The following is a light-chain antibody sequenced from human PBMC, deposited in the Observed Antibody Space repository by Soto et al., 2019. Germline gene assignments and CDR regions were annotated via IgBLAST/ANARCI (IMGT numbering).Light chain of an antibody. Sequence: EIVLTQSPGTLSLSPGERATLSCRASQSVSTSSLAWYQQKPGQAPRLLLYSASSRATGIPDRFSASGSGTDFTLTISRLEPEAFAVYYCQQYDSSPWTFGQGTKMEIK. CDR2: SAS. CDR1: QSVSTSS. V-gene: IGKV3-20*01. CDR3: QQYDSSPWT. J-gene: IGKJ1*01.